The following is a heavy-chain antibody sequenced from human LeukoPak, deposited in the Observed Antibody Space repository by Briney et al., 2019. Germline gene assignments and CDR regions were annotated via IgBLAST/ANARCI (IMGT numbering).Heavy chain of an antibody. CDR1: GFTFSSYW. V-gene: IGHV3-20*04. J-gene: IGHJ3*02. CDR2: INWNGGST. D-gene: IGHD5-18*01. Sequence: GGSLRLSCAASGFTFSSYWMHWVRQAPGKGLEWVSGINWNGGSTGYADSVKGRFTISRDNAKNSLYLQMNSLRAEDTALYYCARTRGTANAFDIWGQGTMVTVSS. CDR3: ARTRGTANAFDI.